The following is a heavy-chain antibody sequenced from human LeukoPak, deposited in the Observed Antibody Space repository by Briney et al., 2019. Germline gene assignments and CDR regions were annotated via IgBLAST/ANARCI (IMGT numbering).Heavy chain of an antibody. V-gene: IGHV4-61*02. Sequence: PSETLSLTCTVSGGSISSGSYYWSWIRQPAGKGLEWVGRIYTSGSTNYNPSLKSRVTISVDTSKNQFSLKLSSVTAADTAVYYCAREQIFDWLLYFDYWGQGTLVTVSS. J-gene: IGHJ4*02. CDR2: IYTSGST. CDR1: GGSISSGSYY. D-gene: IGHD3-9*01. CDR3: AREQIFDWLLYFDY.